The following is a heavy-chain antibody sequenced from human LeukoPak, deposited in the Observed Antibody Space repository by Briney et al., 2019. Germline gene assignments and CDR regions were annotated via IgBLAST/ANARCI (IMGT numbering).Heavy chain of an antibody. CDR2: INHSGST. J-gene: IGHJ4*02. V-gene: IGHV4-34*01. D-gene: IGHD3-10*01. CDR1: GGSFSGYY. CDR3: ARGLWFGELFTHFDY. Sequence: PSETLSLTCAVYGGSFSGYYWSWIRQPPGKGLEWIGEINHSGSTNYNPSLKSRVTISVDTSKNQFSLKLSSVTAADTAVYYCARGLWFGELFTHFDYWGQGTLVTVSS.